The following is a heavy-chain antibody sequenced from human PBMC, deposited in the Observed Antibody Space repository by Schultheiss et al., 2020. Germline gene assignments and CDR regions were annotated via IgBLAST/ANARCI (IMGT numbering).Heavy chain of an antibody. Sequence: SEILSLTCTVTRVSISSYYWTWIRKPPGKGLEWIGYIYYSVSTNYNPSLKSRVTISVDKSKNQFSLKLSSVTAADTAVYYCARDQYCSGGSCRIWGAFWGQGTLVTVSS. CDR3: ARDQYCSGGSCRIWGAF. D-gene: IGHD2-15*01. V-gene: IGHV4-59*12. J-gene: IGHJ4*02. CDR2: IYYSVST. CDR1: RVSISSYY.